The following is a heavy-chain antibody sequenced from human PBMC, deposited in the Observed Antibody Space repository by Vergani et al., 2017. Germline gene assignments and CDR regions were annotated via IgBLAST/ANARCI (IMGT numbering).Heavy chain of an antibody. D-gene: IGHD1-14*01. Sequence: QVQMQESGPGLVKPSETLSLTCTVSRGSISSYYWSWIRQPPGKGLEWIGYIYYSGSTNYNPSLKSRVTISVDTSKNQFSLKLSSVTAADTAVYYCARVVMPERGMDWYFDLWGRGTLVTVSS. J-gene: IGHJ2*01. V-gene: IGHV4-59*01. CDR2: IYYSGST. CDR3: ARVVMPERGMDWYFDL. CDR1: RGSISSYY.